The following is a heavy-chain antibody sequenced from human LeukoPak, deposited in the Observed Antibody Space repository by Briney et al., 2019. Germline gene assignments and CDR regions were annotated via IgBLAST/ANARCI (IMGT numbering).Heavy chain of an antibody. J-gene: IGHJ4*02. CDR3: VRSLRSADF. Sequence: PGGSLRLSCAASGFTFSSYAMHWVRQAPGKGLEWVAVISYDGSNKYYADSVKGRFTISRDNSKNTLSLQMDSLRPEDTAVYYCVRSLRSADFWGQGTLVTVSS. CDR2: ISYDGSNK. CDR1: GFTFSSYA. V-gene: IGHV3-30*04.